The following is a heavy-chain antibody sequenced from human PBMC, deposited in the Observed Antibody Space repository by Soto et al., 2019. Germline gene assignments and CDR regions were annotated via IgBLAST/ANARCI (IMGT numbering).Heavy chain of an antibody. CDR3: ARGPYGDYGGTFDY. CDR2: ISYDGSNK. V-gene: IGHV3-30-3*01. CDR1: GFTFSSYA. J-gene: IGHJ4*02. D-gene: IGHD4-17*01. Sequence: GGSLRLSCAASGFTFSSYAMHWVRQAPGKGLEWVAVISYDGSNKYYADSVKGRFTISRDNSENTLYLQMNSLRAEDTAVYYCARGPYGDYGGTFDYWGQGTLVTVSS.